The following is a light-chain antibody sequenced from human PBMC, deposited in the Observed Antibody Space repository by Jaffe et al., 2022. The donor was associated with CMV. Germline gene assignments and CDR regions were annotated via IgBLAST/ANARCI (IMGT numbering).Light chain of an antibody. CDR1: QSVRSNS. V-gene: IGKV3-20*01. Sequence: EIVLTQSPGTLSLSPGERATLSCRASQSVRSNSLAWYQQKPGQAPRLLIHGASSRATGIPDRFSGSGSGTDFALTISRLEPEDFAIYYCHQYGTSPQTFGQGTKLQI. CDR2: GAS. J-gene: IGKJ2*01. CDR3: HQYGTSPQT.